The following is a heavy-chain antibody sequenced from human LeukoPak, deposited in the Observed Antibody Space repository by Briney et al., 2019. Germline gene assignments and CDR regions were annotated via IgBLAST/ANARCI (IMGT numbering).Heavy chain of an antibody. CDR1: GFTFSRYW. CDR2: INQDGSEK. J-gene: IGHJ4*02. D-gene: IGHD2-15*01. CDR3: ARAREAPANVFPDH. V-gene: IGHV3-7*01. Sequence: GWSLTLSCAASGFTFSRYWMTWVRQSPGKGLEWVANINQDGSEKYYGDSVTGRFTISTDNAEDSLFLQMNSLRADDTGVYYCARAREAPANVFPDHWGQGVVVTASS.